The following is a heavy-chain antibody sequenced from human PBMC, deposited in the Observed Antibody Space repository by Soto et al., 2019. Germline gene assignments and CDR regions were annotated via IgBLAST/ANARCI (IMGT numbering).Heavy chain of an antibody. V-gene: IGHV4-39*01. CDR2: IYYSGRT. D-gene: IGHD6-13*01. CDR3: ARHGAYSTSVYYYYGMDV. CDR1: GESIRSSSYY. Sequence: ASETLSLTCIVSGESIRSSSYYWVWIRHPPGKGLEWIGSIYYSGRTYYNPSFKSRVTISIDTSKNQFSLKLSSVTATDTAVYYCARHGAYSTSVYYYYGMDVWGQGTTVTVSS. J-gene: IGHJ6*02.